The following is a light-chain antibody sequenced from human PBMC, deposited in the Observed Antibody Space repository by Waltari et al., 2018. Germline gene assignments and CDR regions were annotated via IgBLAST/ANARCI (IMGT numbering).Light chain of an antibody. CDR3: QQYVESPAT. CDR2: HAS. CDR1: QSVRNY. Sequence: DIVLTQSPGTVSLSPGDRATLSCWTSQSVRNYLAWYQQKPGQAPRLLIYHASTRATGIPDRFSASGSGTDFSLTISRLEPEDFAMYYCQQYVESPATFGQGTKVEIK. V-gene: IGKV3-20*01. J-gene: IGKJ1*01.